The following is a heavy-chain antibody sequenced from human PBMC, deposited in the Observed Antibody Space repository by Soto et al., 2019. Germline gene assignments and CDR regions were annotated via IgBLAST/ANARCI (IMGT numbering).Heavy chain of an antibody. J-gene: IGHJ4*02. CDR2: ISNSGST. CDR1: AGSVSSGKYF. D-gene: IGHD3-9*01. V-gene: IGHV4-61*01. Sequence: PSETLSLTCTVSAGSVSSGKYFWSWIRQPPGMGLEWIGFISNSGSTNYNPSLKSRVTISIDTSKNQFSLKLSSVTAADTAVYYCARIRYFDWLLSGYFFDYWGQGTLVTVSS. CDR3: ARIRYFDWLLSGYFFDY.